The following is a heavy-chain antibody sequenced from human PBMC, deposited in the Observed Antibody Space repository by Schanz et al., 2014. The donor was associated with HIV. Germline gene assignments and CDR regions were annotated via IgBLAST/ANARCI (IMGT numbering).Heavy chain of an antibody. CDR2: IYSAGTT. D-gene: IGHD6-19*01. Sequence: VQLLESGGGLVQPGGSLRLSCAASGFAFSNYAMSWVRQAPGKRLEWVSIIYSAGTTYYTDSVKGRFTISRDNSKNTLYLQMNSLGAEDTAVYYCAKVAIHSSGWLPFDYWGQGTLVTVSS. CDR3: AKVAIHSSGWLPFDY. V-gene: IGHV3-23*03. J-gene: IGHJ4*02. CDR1: GFAFSNYA.